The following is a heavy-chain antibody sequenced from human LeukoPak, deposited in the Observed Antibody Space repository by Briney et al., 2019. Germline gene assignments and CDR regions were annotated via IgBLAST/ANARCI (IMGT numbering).Heavy chain of an antibody. CDR2: IYPGDSDT. Sequence: PGESLQISCKGSGSSFTSYWIGWVRQLTGKGLEWMGIIYPGDSDTRYSPSFQGQVTISADKSISTAYLQWSSLKASDTAMYYCARHQQWPLYNWFDPWGQGTLVTVSS. D-gene: IGHD6-19*01. CDR1: GSSFTSYW. CDR3: ARHQQWPLYNWFDP. V-gene: IGHV5-51*01. J-gene: IGHJ5*02.